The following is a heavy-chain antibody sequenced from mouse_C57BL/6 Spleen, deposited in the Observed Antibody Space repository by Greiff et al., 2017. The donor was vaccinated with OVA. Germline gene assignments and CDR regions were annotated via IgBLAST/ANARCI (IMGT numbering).Heavy chain of an antibody. CDR2: IHPNSGST. Sequence: QVQLQQSGAELVKPGASVKLSCKASGYTFTSYWMHWVKQRPGQGLEWIGMIHPNSGSTNYNEKFKSKATLTVDKSSSTAYMQLSSLTSEDSAVYYCARGDYGSSYPFAYWGQGTLVTVSA. D-gene: IGHD1-1*01. CDR3: ARGDYGSSYPFAY. V-gene: IGHV1-64*01. CDR1: GYTFTSYW. J-gene: IGHJ3*01.